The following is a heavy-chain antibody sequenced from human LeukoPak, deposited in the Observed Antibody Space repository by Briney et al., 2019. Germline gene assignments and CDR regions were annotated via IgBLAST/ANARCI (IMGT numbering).Heavy chain of an antibody. V-gene: IGHV4-30-4*01. CDR3: ARLRQSTATPSFDY. Sequence: SQTLSLTCTVSGGSISSGDYYWSWIRQPPGKGLEWIGYIYYSGSTYYNPSLKSRVTISVDRSKNQFSLKLSSVTAADTAVYYSARLRQSTATPSFDYWGQGTLVTVSS. CDR1: GGSISSGDYY. J-gene: IGHJ4*02. CDR2: IYYSGST. D-gene: IGHD4-11*01.